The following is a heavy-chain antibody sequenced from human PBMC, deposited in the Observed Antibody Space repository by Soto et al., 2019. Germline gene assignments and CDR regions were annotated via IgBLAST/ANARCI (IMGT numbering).Heavy chain of an antibody. D-gene: IGHD1-1*01. CDR2: IVVGSGST. Sequence: QMQLVQSGPEVKKPGTSVKVSCKASGFTFRNSAIQWVRQARGQRLEWIGWIVVGSGSTNYAQHFQERVTFTRDMSTGTAYMELSSLTSEDTAVYYCAADRDPTDPYKWVDTWGQGTLVTVSS. CDR1: GFTFRNSA. J-gene: IGHJ5*02. V-gene: IGHV1-58*02. CDR3: AADRDPTDPYKWVDT.